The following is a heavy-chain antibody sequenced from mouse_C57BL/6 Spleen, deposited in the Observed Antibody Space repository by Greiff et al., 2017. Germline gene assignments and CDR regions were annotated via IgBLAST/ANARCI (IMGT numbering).Heavy chain of an antibody. CDR3: ARSSTGTFFDY. Sequence: VQLQQSGAELVRPGTSVKVSCKASGYAFTNYLIEWVKQRPGQGLEWIGVINPGSGGTNYNEKFKGKATLTADKSSSTAYMQLSSLTSEDSAVXFCARSSTGTFFDYWGQGTTLTVSS. V-gene: IGHV1-54*01. CDR1: GYAFTNYL. D-gene: IGHD4-1*02. J-gene: IGHJ2*01. CDR2: INPGSGGT.